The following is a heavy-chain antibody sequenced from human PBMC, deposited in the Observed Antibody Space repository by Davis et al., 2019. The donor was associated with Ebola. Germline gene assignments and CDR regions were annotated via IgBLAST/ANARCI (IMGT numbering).Heavy chain of an antibody. V-gene: IGHV4-39*07. D-gene: IGHD3-10*01. CDR1: GGSISSSDYY. J-gene: IGHJ4*02. Sequence: MPSETLSLTCTVSGGSISSSDYYWGWIRQTPGKGLEWIGSISYSGSTYYNPSLKSRVTISVDTSKNQFSLKLSSVTTADTAVYYCARVWNDYGSGSYYDYWGQGILVTVSS. CDR3: ARVWNDYGSGSYYDY. CDR2: ISYSGST.